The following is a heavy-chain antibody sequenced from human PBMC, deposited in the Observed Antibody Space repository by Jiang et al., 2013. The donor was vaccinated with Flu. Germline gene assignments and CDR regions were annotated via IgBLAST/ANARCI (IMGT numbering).Heavy chain of an antibody. V-gene: IGHV3-13*01. Sequence: GGLVQPGGSLRLSCAASGFTFSSYDMHWVRQATGKGLEWVSGIGTAGDTYYPGSVKGRFTISRENAKNSLYLQMNSLRAGDTAVYYCARSYGDFHNAFDIWGQGTMVTVSS. CDR2: IGTAGDT. CDR1: GFTFSSYD. CDR3: ARSYGDFHNAFDI. D-gene: IGHD4-17*01. J-gene: IGHJ3*02.